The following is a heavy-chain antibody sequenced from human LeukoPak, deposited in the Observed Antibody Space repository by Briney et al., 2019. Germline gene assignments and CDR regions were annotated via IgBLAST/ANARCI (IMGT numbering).Heavy chain of an antibody. V-gene: IGHV1-8*01. Sequence: GASVKVSCKASGYTFTSYDINWVRQATGQGLEWMGWMNPNSGNTGYAQKFQGRVTMTRNTSISTAYMELSSLRSEDTAVYYCARIMAARPVGFTKSDAFDIWGQGTMVTVSS. D-gene: IGHD6-6*01. CDR2: MNPNSGNT. CDR1: GYTFTSYD. CDR3: ARIMAARPVGFTKSDAFDI. J-gene: IGHJ3*02.